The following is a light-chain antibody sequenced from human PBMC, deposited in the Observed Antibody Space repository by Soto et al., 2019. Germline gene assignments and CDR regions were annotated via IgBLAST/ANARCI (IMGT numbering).Light chain of an antibody. J-gene: IGKJ1*01. CDR2: AAS. CDR1: QGISSY. V-gene: IGKV1D-8*02. CDR3: QQHYSYPWT. Sequence: MSEAPCSRVASVGGRVTISYRMSQGISSYLAWYQQKPGKAPELLIYAASTLQSGVPSRFSGSGPGTDFTLTISCLQSEDFATPYCQQHYSYPWTFAQGTKVDIK.